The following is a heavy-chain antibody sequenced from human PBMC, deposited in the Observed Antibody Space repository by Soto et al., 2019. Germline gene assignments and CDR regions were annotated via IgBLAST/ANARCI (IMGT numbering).Heavy chain of an antibody. CDR3: ARVPSHYYYYGMDV. J-gene: IGHJ6*02. D-gene: IGHD6-6*01. V-gene: IGHV4-34*01. CDR1: GGSFSGYY. Sequence: QVQLQQWGAGLLKPSETLSLTCAVYGGSFSGYYWSWIRQPPGKGLEWIGEINHSGSTNYNPSLKSRVTISVDTSKNQFSLKLSSVTAADTAVYSCARVPSHYYYYGMDVWGQGTTVTVSS. CDR2: INHSGST.